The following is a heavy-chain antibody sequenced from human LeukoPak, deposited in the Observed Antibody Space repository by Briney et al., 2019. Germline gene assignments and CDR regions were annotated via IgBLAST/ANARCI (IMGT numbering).Heavy chain of an antibody. Sequence: PGGSLRLSCAASGFTFSSYGMHWVRQAPGKGLEWVAVIWYDGSNKYYADSVKGRFTISRDNSKNTLYLQMNSLRAEDTAVYYCARENKPYYYDSSGYWPPSYYYYGMDVWGQGTTVTVSS. CDR1: GFTFSSYG. CDR2: IWYDGSNK. CDR3: ARENKPYYYDSSGYWPPSYYYYGMDV. V-gene: IGHV3-33*08. D-gene: IGHD3-22*01. J-gene: IGHJ6*02.